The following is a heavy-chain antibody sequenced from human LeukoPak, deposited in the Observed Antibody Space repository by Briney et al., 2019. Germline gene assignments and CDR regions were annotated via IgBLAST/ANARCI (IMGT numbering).Heavy chain of an antibody. J-gene: IGHJ6*03. CDR2: ISSSGSTI. D-gene: IGHD2-2*03. Sequence: GGSLRLSCAASGFTFSDYYMTWIRQAPGSGLEWVSYISSSGSTIYYADSAKGRFTISRDSAKNSLFLQMNSLRAEDTAVYYCATEAGYCGSTSCSYYYYMDVWGKGTTVTVSS. V-gene: IGHV3-11*04. CDR3: ATEAGYCGSTSCSYYYYMDV. CDR1: GFTFSDYY.